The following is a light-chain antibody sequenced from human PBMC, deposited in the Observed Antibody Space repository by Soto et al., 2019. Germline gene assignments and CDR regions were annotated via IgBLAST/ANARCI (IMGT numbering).Light chain of an antibody. Sequence: QSVLTQPPSGSGAPGQRVTISCTGSSSNIGAGYDVHGYQQLPGTAPKLLIYGNSNRPSGVPDRFSGSKSGTSASLAITGLQAEDESDYYCQSYDSSLSGSDVFGTGTKLTVL. CDR1: SSNIGAGYD. V-gene: IGLV1-40*01. CDR3: QSYDSSLSGSDV. J-gene: IGLJ1*01. CDR2: GNS.